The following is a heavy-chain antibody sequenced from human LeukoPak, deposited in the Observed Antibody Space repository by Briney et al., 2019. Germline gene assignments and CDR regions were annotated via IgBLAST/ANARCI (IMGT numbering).Heavy chain of an antibody. CDR1: GGTLSSYA. D-gene: IGHD3-3*01. CDR2: IIPIFGTA. J-gene: IGHJ6*02. V-gene: IGHV1-69*05. Sequence: ASVKVSCKASGGTLSSYAISWVRQAPGQGLEWMGGIIPIFGTANYAQKFQGRVTMTRNTSITTAYMELSSLRFEDTAVYYCARGMMYYDFWSGYYGYYYYGMDVWGQGTTVTVSS. CDR3: ARGMMYYDFWSGYYGYYYYGMDV.